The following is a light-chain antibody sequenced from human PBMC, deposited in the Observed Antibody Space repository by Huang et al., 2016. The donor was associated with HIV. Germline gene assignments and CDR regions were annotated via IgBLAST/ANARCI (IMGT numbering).Light chain of an antibody. CDR2: SAA. Sequence: IQMTQSPTSLSASVGDRVSIVCRESQSISTYLNWYQQKPGKAPNLLIASAATLHSGVPSSVSGSGSGTEFTLTIRGLQLDDFATYYCQQSYSALSSFGPGTRL. CDR1: QSISTY. V-gene: IGKV1-39*01. J-gene: IGKJ5*01. CDR3: QQSYSALSS.